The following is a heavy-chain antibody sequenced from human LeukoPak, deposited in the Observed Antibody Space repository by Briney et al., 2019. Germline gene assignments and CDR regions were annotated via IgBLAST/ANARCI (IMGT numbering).Heavy chain of an antibody. CDR1: GFTFSSYG. D-gene: IGHD4-17*01. J-gene: IGHJ2*01. CDR2: IWYDGSNK. CDR3: ARDPISAYGEVWYFDL. Sequence: AGGSLRLSCAASGFTFSSYGMHWVRQAPGKGLEWVAVIWYDGSNKYYADSVKGRFTISRDNAKNSLYLQMNSLRAEDTAVYYCARDPISAYGEVWYFDLWGRGTLVTVSS. V-gene: IGHV3-33*01.